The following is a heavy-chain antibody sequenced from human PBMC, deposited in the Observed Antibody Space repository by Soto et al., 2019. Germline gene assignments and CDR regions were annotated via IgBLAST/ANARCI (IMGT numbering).Heavy chain of an antibody. V-gene: IGHV4-4*02. CDR3: ARDPPATRHGMDV. J-gene: IGHJ6*02. CDR2: IYHSGST. CDR1: GGSISSSNW. Sequence: SETLSLTCAVSGGSISSSNWWSWVRQPPGKGLEWIGEIYHSGSTNYNPSLKSRVTISVDNSKNTLYLQMKSLRAEDTAVYYCARDPPATRHGMDVWGQGTTVTVSS.